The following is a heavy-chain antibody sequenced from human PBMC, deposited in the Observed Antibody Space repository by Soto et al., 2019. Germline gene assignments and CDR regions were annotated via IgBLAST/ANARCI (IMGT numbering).Heavy chain of an antibody. CDR3: ARLLTEGATFREDAFDL. D-gene: IGHD3-9*01. J-gene: IGHJ3*01. Sequence: QIQLVQSGGGVKTPGASVKVSCTTSRYTFTSHGIAWVRQAPGQVLEWMGWISTFNGKTDYAQKFQDRVTMTADTITSTVDMELRSLRSDDTAVYFCARLLTEGATFREDAFDLWGQGTKVTVSS. CDR1: RYTFTSHG. CDR2: ISTFNGKT. V-gene: IGHV1-18*01.